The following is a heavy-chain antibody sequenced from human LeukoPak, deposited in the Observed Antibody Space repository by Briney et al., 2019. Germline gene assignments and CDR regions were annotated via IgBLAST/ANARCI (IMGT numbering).Heavy chain of an antibody. V-gene: IGHV3-64*02. Sequence: EGLVQPGVSLRLSCVASGFTFISYTMHWVRQAPGKGLEYVSGISSNGGNTYYSDSVKGRFSISRDNSKNTLYLQMGGLRAEDMAVYYCARDSRPYCGGDCSIDYWGQGTLVTVSS. D-gene: IGHD2-21*02. CDR2: ISSNGGNT. CDR1: GFTFISYT. CDR3: ARDSRPYCGGDCSIDY. J-gene: IGHJ4*02.